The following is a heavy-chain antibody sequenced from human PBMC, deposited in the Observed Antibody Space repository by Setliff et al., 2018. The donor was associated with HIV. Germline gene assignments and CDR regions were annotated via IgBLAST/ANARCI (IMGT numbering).Heavy chain of an antibody. CDR2: IYWDDDK. CDR3: AHQELGYCSGGSCPPPHAFDV. D-gene: IGHD2-15*01. V-gene: IGHV2-5*02. CDR1: GFSLSTRGVG. Sequence: ESGPTLVNPTQTLTLTCTFSGFSLSTRGVGVGWIRQPPGKALEWLALIYWDDDKRYNPSLKTRLTITKDTSKNQVVLTMTNMDPVDTATYYCAHQELGYCSGGSCPPPHAFDVWGQGTMVTVSS. J-gene: IGHJ3*01.